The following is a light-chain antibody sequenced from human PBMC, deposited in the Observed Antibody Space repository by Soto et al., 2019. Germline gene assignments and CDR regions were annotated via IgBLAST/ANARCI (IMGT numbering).Light chain of an antibody. J-gene: IGKJ1*01. CDR1: QSVSSIY. CDR3: QQYGLSPRT. V-gene: IGKV3-20*01. CDR2: GGS. Sequence: EIVLTQSPGTLSLSPGERATLSFRASQSVSSIYLAWYQQRPGQAPRLLIYGGSSRATGIPDRFSGSGSGTDFTLTISRLEPEDFAAYYCQQYGLSPRTFGQGTKVDI.